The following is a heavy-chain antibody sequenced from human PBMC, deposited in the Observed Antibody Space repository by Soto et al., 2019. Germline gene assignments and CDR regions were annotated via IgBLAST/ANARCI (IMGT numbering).Heavy chain of an antibody. CDR1: GFTLTSSA. V-gene: IGHV1-58*02. CDR2: IVVGSGNT. D-gene: IGHD4-17*01. Sequence: SVKVSCKASGFTLTSSAMQWVRQARGQRLEWIGWIVVGSGNTNYAQKFQERVTITRDMSTSTAYMELSSLRSEDTAVYYCAATTERYYYYYGIDVWGQGTTVTVSS. CDR3: AATTERYYYYYGIDV. J-gene: IGHJ6*02.